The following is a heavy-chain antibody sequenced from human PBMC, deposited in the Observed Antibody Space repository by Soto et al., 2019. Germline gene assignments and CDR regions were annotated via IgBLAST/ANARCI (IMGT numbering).Heavy chain of an antibody. CDR2: IIPIFGTA. CDR1: GGTFSSYA. Sequence: QVQLVQSGAEVKKPGSSVKVSCKASGGTFSSYAISWVRQAPGQGLEWMGGIIPIFGTANYAQKFQGRVTITADESTSTAYMELSSLRSEDTAMYYCARGKRTPYTANYYYGMDVWGQGTTVTVSS. V-gene: IGHV1-69*01. D-gene: IGHD3-16*01. J-gene: IGHJ6*02. CDR3: ARGKRTPYTANYYYGMDV.